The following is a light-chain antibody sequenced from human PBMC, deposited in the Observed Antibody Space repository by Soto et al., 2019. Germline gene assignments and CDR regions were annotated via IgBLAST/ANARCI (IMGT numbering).Light chain of an antibody. CDR1: SSDVGGYNY. CDR2: DVS. J-gene: IGLJ2*01. CDR3: GSYPAR. V-gene: IGLV2-11*01. Sequence: QSALTQPRSVSGSPGQSVTISCTGTSSDVGGYNYVSWYQQHPGKAPKLMIYDVSERPSGVPDRFSGSKSGNTASLTISGLQAEDEADYHCGSYPARFGGGTKLTVL.